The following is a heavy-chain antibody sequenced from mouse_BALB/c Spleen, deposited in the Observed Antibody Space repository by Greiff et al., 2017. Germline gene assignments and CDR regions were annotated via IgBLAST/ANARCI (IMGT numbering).Heavy chain of an antibody. CDR1: GFTFSSYG. J-gene: IGHJ4*01. V-gene: IGHV5-6*01. CDR3: ARHLYYGNYDYAMDY. Sequence: EVQLVESGGDLVKPGGSLKLSCAASGFTFSSYGMSWVRQTPDKRLEWVATISSGGSYTYYPDSVKGRFTISRDNAKNTLYLQMSSLKSEDTAMYYCARHLYYGNYDYAMDYWGQGTSVSVSS. CDR2: ISSGGSYT. D-gene: IGHD2-1*01.